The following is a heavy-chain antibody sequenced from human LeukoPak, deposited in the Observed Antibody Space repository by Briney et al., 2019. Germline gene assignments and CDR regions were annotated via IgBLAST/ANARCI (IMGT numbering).Heavy chain of an antibody. CDR3: ARGETDNYYYYGLSV. CDR1: GGSIRSDY. V-gene: IGHV4-4*07. CDR2: IYTSGST. Sequence: PSETLSLTCSASGGSIRSDYWTWIRQPAGRGLEWIGRIYTSGSTNYNPSLKSRVTLSLDTSRNQFSLRLTAVTAADTAVYYCARGETDNYYYYGLSVWGHGTTVTVSS. J-gene: IGHJ6*02. D-gene: IGHD1-1*01.